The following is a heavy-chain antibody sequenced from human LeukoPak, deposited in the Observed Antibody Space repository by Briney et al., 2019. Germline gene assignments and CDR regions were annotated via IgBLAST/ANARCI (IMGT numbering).Heavy chain of an antibody. V-gene: IGHV1-3*01. J-gene: IGHJ6*03. CDR1: RYTFTNYA. D-gene: IGHD2-21*01. Sequence: GASVKVSCKASRYTFTNYAIHWVRQAPGQRLEWMGWINAGNGDTDYAQKFQGRVTISRDTSASTAYMELSSLTSADTAVYYFARDRRAYCGGDCYSPREYYYYMDVWGKGTTVTVSS. CDR2: INAGNGDT. CDR3: ARDRRAYCGGDCYSPREYYYYMDV.